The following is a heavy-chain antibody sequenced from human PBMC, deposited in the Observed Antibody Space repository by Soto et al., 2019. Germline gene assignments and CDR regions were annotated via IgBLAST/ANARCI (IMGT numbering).Heavy chain of an antibody. V-gene: IGHV1-18*01. D-gene: IGHD5-18*01. J-gene: IGHJ6*02. CDR2: ISSYNDNT. CDR1: GYTFMTYG. Sequence: QVQLVQSGAEVKKPGASVKVSCKASGYTFMTYGISWVRQAPGQGLEWMGWISSYNDNTNYAQKLQGRVTMTTDTSTSTAYMELRSLRSDDTAVYYCARDGLYAGLGRYSYGYSRPRYYGMGVWGQGTTVTVS. CDR3: ARDGLYAGLGRYSYGYSRPRYYGMGV.